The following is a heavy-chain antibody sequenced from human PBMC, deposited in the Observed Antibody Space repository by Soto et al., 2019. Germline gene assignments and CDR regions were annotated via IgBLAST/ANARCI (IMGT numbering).Heavy chain of an antibody. Sequence: SETLSLTCTVSGGSISDFYWSWIRQPPGKGLEWIGYIYYSGSTNYNPSLKSRVTISVDTSKDQFSLNLRSMSPADTAVYYCARVGGLAARTFDYWGPGTLVTVSS. CDR2: IYYSGST. J-gene: IGHJ4*02. CDR3: ARVGGLAARTFDY. V-gene: IGHV4-59*01. D-gene: IGHD6-6*01. CDR1: GGSISDFY.